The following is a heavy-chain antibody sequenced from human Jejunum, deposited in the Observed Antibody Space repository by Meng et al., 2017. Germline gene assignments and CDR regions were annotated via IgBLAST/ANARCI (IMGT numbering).Heavy chain of an antibody. CDR2: ISNYNNYP. J-gene: IGHJ4*02. CDR3: ATEKRPATLTTHFFDY. D-gene: IGHD4-17*01. V-gene: IGHV1-18*01. CDR1: GYNYRTYG. Sequence: QVQVLQSGAEVKNPGASVKVSCKVSGYNYRTYGFSWLRQAPGQGLEWMAWISNYNNYPNYAENFQGRMSLAVDTVTNTAYMELWSLRSDDTAVYYCATEKRPATLTTHFFDYWGQGTLVTVSS.